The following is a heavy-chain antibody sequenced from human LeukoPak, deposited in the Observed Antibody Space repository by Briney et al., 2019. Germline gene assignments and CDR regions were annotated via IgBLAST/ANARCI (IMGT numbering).Heavy chain of an antibody. CDR2: IYYSGST. D-gene: IGHD3-22*01. V-gene: IGHV4-39*01. CDR1: GGSISSSSYY. J-gene: IGHJ4*02. Sequence: SETLSLTCTVSGGSISSSSYYWGWIRQPPGKGLECIGSIYYSGSTYYNPSLKSRVTISVDTSKNQFSLKLSSVTAADTAVYYCARHRLGEYYYDSSGYYYFDYWGQGTLVTVSS. CDR3: ARHRLGEYYYDSSGYYYFDY.